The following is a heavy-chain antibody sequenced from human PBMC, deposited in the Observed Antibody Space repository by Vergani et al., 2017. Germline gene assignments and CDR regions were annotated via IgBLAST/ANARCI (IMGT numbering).Heavy chain of an antibody. CDR2: ISARYPST. J-gene: IGHJ5*02. D-gene: IGHD1-1*01. Sequence: EVQLVESGGGVIQPGGSVRLSCAASGFTFSACPMTWVRQAPGKGLEWVSAISARYPSTYYADSVKGRFTISRDNSKNMLYLQMNSLRAEDTAVYYCANENPPVQLERLGWFDPWGQGTLVTVSS. V-gene: IGHV3-23*04. CDR3: ANENPPVQLERLGWFDP. CDR1: GFTFSACP.